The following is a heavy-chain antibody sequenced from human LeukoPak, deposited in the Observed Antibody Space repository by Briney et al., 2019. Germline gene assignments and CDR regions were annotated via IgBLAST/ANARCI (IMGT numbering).Heavy chain of an antibody. CDR3: TRVVSGNALDY. CDR1: GFTFSSYW. CDR2: MSSDGSTT. J-gene: IGHJ4*02. Sequence: GGSLRLSCAASGFTFSSYWMQWVRQAPGKGLVWVSHMSSDGSTTRYADSVKGRFTISRDNAKNTLYLQMNSLRAEDTAMYYCTRVVSGNALDYRGQGTLVTVSS. D-gene: IGHD2-2*01. V-gene: IGHV3-74*01.